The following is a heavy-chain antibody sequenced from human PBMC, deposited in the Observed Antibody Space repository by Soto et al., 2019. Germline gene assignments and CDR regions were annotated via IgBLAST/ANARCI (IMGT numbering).Heavy chain of an antibody. CDR2: ESYSGRT. J-gene: IGHJ5*02. CDR3: ARLRAGLACTPNWFHP. CDR1: GDSISSTDYY. D-gene: IGHD6-19*01. V-gene: IGHV4-31*03. Sequence: PSETLSLTCTVSGDSISSTDYYWTWLRQLPGQGLEWIGSESYSGRTYYSPSYTPSLKSRVSISLDPSKNQVSLRLASVTDADTAVYYCARLRAGLACTPNWFHPWGQGTLVTVS.